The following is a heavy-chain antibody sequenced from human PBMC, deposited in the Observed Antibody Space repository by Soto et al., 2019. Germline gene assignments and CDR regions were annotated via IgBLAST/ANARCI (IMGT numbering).Heavy chain of an antibody. D-gene: IGHD6-19*01. V-gene: IGHV3-13*05. J-gene: IGHJ6*02. CDR2: IGTAGDP. Sequence: HPGGSLRLSCAASGFTFSSYDMHWVRQATGKGLERVSAIGTAGDPYYPGSVKGRFTISRENAKNSLYLQMNSLRAGDTAVYYCARGGYSSGWYGAYYYYGMDVWGQGTTVTVSS. CDR1: GFTFSSYD. CDR3: ARGGYSSGWYGAYYYYGMDV.